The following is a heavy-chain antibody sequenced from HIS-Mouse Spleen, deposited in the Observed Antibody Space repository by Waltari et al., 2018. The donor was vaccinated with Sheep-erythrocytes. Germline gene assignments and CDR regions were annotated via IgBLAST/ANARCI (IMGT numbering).Heavy chain of an antibody. CDR3: ARLITMVRGVTWYFDL. D-gene: IGHD3-10*01. CDR2: LYYSGRT. CDR1: GGSISSGGYY. J-gene: IGHJ2*01. Sequence: QVQLQESGPGLVKPSQTLSLTCTVSGGSISSGGYYWSWIRQHPGKALEWIGYLYYSGRTYYHPSLQSRVTISVDTSTNQFSLKLSSVTAADTAVYYCARLITMVRGVTWYFDLWGRGTLVTVSS. V-gene: IGHV4-31*03.